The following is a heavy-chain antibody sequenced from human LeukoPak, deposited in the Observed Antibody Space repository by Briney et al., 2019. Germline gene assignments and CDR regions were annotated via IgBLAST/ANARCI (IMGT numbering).Heavy chain of an antibody. CDR2: IYYSGTT. CDR3: ARGRHLYDYVWGSYRPFDY. CDR1: GGSISSSSYY. J-gene: IGHJ4*02. D-gene: IGHD3-16*02. V-gene: IGHV4-39*07. Sequence: SETLSLTCTVSGGSISSSSYYWGWIRQPPGKGLEWIGSIYYSGTTYSNPSLKSRVTISIDTSKNHFSLQLSSVTAADTAVYYCARGRHLYDYVWGSYRPFDYWGQGTLVTVSS.